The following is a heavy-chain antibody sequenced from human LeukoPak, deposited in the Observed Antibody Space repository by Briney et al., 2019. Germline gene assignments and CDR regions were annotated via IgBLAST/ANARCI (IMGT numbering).Heavy chain of an antibody. J-gene: IGHJ5*02. D-gene: IGHD3-3*01. CDR2: IYYSGST. V-gene: IGHV4-39*07. Sequence: VKPSETLSLTCTVSGGSINSSSYYWGWIRQPPGKGLERIGSIYYSGSTYYNPSLKSRVTISVDTSKNQFSLKLSSVTAADTAVYYCARAIVLRFLEWSNWFDPWGQGTLVTVSS. CDR3: ARAIVLRFLEWSNWFDP. CDR1: GGSINSSSYY.